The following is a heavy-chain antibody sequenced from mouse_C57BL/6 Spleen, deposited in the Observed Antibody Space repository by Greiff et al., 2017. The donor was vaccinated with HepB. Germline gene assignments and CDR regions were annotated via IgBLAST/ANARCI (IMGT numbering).Heavy chain of an antibody. D-gene: IGHD1-1*02. CDR2: IRSKSNNYAT. J-gene: IGHJ3*01. CDR3: VRHETMLRGFAY. Sequence: EVQLVESGGGLVQPKGSLKLSCAASGFSFNTYAMNWVRQAPGKGLEWVARIRSKSNNYATYYADSVKDRFTISRDDSESMLYLQMNNLKTEDTAMYYCVRHETMLRGFAYWGQGTLVTVSA. V-gene: IGHV10-1*01. CDR1: GFSFNTYA.